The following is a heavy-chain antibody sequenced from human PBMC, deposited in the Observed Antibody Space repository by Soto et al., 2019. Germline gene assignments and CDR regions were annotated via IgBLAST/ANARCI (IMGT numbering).Heavy chain of an antibody. CDR1: GFTFSVYA. J-gene: IGHJ3*01. CDR2: ISESGGSA. D-gene: IGHD2-15*01. Sequence: PVGSLRLSCAASGFTFSVYAMSWFREVRVNGLEWVSTISESGGSADYEDSGKGRFPISRDTSKTTLYLQMHSLRAEDTAVYYCARPYGGNIGDALDLWGQQTMVTVPS. CDR3: ARPYGGNIGDALDL. V-gene: IGHV3-23*01.